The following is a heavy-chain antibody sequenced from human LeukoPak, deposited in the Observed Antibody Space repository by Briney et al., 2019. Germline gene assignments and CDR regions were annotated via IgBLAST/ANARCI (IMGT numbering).Heavy chain of an antibody. V-gene: IGHV3-21*01. CDR1: GFTFSSYS. CDR2: ISSSSSYI. J-gene: IGHJ4*02. Sequence: GGSLRLSCAASGFTFSSYSMNWVRQAPGKGLEWVSSISSSSSYIYYADSVKGRFTTSRDNAKNSLYLQMNSLRAEDTAVYYCARGFMGLLWTFDYWGQGTLVTVSS. CDR3: ARGFMGLLWTFDY. D-gene: IGHD2-21*01.